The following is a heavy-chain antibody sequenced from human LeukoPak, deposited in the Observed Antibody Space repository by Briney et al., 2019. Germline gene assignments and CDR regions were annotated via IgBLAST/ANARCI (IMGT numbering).Heavy chain of an antibody. CDR2: ISYDGSNK. J-gene: IGHJ3*02. CDR1: GFTFSSYA. Sequence: GGSLRLSCAASGFTFSSYAMHWVRQAPGKGLEWVAVISYDGSNKYYADSVKGRFTISRDNSKNTLYLQMNGLRAEDTAVYYCARDWGQDTAMVKRAFDIWGQGTMVTVSS. CDR3: ARDWGQDTAMVKRAFDI. D-gene: IGHD5-18*01. V-gene: IGHV3-30-3*01.